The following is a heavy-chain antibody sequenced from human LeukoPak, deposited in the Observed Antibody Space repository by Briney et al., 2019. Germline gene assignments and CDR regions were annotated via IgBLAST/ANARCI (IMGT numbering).Heavy chain of an antibody. CDR1: GFTFSSYA. J-gene: IGHJ6*02. D-gene: IGHD3-16*01. CDR2: ISGSGGGT. CDR3: ARGGGLDV. V-gene: IGHV3-23*01. Sequence: RGSLRLSCAASGFTFSSYAMSWVRQAPGKGLEWISTISGSGGGTYYADSVKGRFTISRDNSKNSLYLQMSNLRAEDTAVYFCARGGGLDVWGQGATVTVSS.